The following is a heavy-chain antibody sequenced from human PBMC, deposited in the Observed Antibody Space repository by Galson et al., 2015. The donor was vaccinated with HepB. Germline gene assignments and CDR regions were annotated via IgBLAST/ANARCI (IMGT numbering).Heavy chain of an antibody. D-gene: IGHD3-10*01. J-gene: IGHJ6*02. CDR3: AKDLGVRGEYYYYGMDV. V-gene: IGHV3-23*01. Sequence: SLRLSCAASGFTFSSYAMSWVRQAPGKGLELVSAIGSDGSSTFYADSVKGRSTISRDNSGNTLYLQMNRLRAEDTAIYYCAKDLGVRGEYYYYGMDVWGQGTTVTVSS. CDR2: IGSDGSST. CDR1: GFTFSSYA.